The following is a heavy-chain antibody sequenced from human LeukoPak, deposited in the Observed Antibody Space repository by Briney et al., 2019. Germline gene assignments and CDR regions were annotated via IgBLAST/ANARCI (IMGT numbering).Heavy chain of an antibody. CDR1: GFTVSSNY. CDR2: IYSGSST. D-gene: IGHD1-26*01. Sequence: GGSLRLSCAASGFTVSSNYMSWVRQAPGKGLEWVSVIYSGSSTYHADSVKGRFTISRDNSKNTLYLQMNSLRDEDTAVYYCARIVAGGAFDIWGQGTMVSVSS. CDR3: ARIVAGGAFDI. J-gene: IGHJ3*02. V-gene: IGHV3-66*01.